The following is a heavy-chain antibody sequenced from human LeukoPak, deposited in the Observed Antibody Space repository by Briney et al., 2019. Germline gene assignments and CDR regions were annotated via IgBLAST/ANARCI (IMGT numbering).Heavy chain of an antibody. J-gene: IGHJ4*02. D-gene: IGHD6-13*01. CDR3: AREESSSCDC. V-gene: IGHV4-38-2*02. CDR2: IHHSGIT. Sequence: PSETLSLTCTVSGYSISSDYFWGWIRQPPGKGLEWIASIHHSGITYYNPSLKSRVTMSVDTSKNHFSLNLSSVTAADTAVYYCAREESSSCDCWGQGTLVTVSS. CDR1: GYSISSDYF.